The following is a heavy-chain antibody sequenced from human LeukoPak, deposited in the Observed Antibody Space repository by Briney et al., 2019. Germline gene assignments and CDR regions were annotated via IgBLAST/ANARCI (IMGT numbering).Heavy chain of an antibody. V-gene: IGHV5-51*01. D-gene: IGHD6-13*01. CDR2: VYPGDSDT. CDR1: GYSFTSYW. J-gene: IGHJ4*02. Sequence: HGESLKISCQASGYSFTSYWIGWVRQMPGKGLEWMGIVYPGDSDTRYSPSFQGQVTISADKSISTAYLQWSSLKASDTAMYYCARIDIPRIAAAGINNWGQGTLVTVSS. CDR3: ARIDIPRIAAAGINN.